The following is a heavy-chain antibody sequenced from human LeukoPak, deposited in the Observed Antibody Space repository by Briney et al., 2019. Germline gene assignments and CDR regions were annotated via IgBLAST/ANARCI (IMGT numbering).Heavy chain of an antibody. J-gene: IGHJ3*02. CDR3: AAKGGHWVGSFDI. V-gene: IGHV4-59*01. Sequence: PSETLSLTCTVSGGSISSYYWSWIRQPPGKGLEWIGYIYYSGSTNYNPSLKSRVTISVDTSKNQFSLKLSSVTAADTAVYYCAAKGGHWVGSFDIWGQGTMVTVPS. D-gene: IGHD2-15*01. CDR1: GGSISSYY. CDR2: IYYSGST.